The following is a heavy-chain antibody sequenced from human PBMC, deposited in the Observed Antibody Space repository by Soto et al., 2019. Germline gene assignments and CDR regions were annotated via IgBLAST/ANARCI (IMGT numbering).Heavy chain of an antibody. CDR1: GFTFSSYG. CDR3: ARDMASIAARPDDYYYYGMDV. J-gene: IGHJ6*02. Sequence: GGSLRLSCAASGFTFSSYGMHWVRQAPGKGLEWVAVIWYDGSNKYYADSVKGRFTISRDNSKNTLYLQMNSLRAEDTAVYYCARDMASIAARPDDYYYYGMDVWGQGTTVTVSS. D-gene: IGHD6-6*01. CDR2: IWYDGSNK. V-gene: IGHV3-33*01.